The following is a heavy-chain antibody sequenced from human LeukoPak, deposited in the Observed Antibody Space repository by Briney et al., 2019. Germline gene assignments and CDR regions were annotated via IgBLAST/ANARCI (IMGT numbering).Heavy chain of an antibody. V-gene: IGHV1-69*13. CDR2: IIPIFGTA. D-gene: IGHD2-15*01. Sequence: ASVKVSCKASGGTFSSYAISWVRQAPGQGLEWMGGIIPIFGTANYAQKFQGRVTITADESTSTAYMALSSLRSEDTAVYYCGYCSGGSCSPRDAFDIWGQGTMVTVFS. CDR3: GYCSGGSCSPRDAFDI. J-gene: IGHJ3*02. CDR1: GGTFSSYA.